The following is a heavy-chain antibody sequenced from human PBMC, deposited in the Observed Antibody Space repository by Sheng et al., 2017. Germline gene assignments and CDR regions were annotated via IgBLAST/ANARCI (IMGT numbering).Heavy chain of an antibody. CDR1: GGTFSSYA. J-gene: IGHJ4*02. CDR2: IIPIFGTA. CDR3: ARSIPEHYYDSSGYLGY. D-gene: IGHD3-22*01. V-gene: IGHV1-69*05. Sequence: QVQLVQSGAEVKKPGSSVKVSCKASGGTFSSYAISWVRQAPGQGLEWMGGIIPIFGTANYAQKFQGRVTITTDESTSTAYMELSSLRSEDTAVYYCARSIPEHYYDSSGYLGYWGQGTPGHRLL.